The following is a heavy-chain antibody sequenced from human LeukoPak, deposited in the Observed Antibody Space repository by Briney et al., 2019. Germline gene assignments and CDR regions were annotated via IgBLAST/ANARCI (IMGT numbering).Heavy chain of an antibody. Sequence: GGSLRLSCAASGFTFSSYGMHWVCQAPGKGLEWVAVIWYDGSNKYYADSVKGRFTISRDNSKNTLYLQMNSLRAEDTAVYYCARARAVRGVISDAFDIWGQGTMVTVSS. CDR3: ARARAVRGVISDAFDI. CDR2: IWYDGSNK. J-gene: IGHJ3*02. D-gene: IGHD3-10*01. CDR1: GFTFSSYG. V-gene: IGHV3-33*01.